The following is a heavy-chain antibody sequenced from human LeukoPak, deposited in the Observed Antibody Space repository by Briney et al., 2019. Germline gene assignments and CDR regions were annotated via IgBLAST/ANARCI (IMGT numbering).Heavy chain of an antibody. CDR2: IYYSGST. D-gene: IGHD5-24*01. CDR3: GSSDGSASHFAY. Sequence: SETLSLTCTVSGGTLSSYYWSWIRQPPGKGLEWIGYIYYSGSTKYNPRLKCRVTISVDTSKIQLSLKLIYVTAADTAVYYCGSSDGSASHFAYWGQGTLVTVA. CDR1: GGTLSSYY. V-gene: IGHV4-59*08. J-gene: IGHJ4*02.